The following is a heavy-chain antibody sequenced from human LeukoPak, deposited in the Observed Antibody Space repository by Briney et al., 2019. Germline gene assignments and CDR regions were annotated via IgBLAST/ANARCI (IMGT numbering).Heavy chain of an antibody. CDR2: IAASSGST. D-gene: IGHD4-17*01. V-gene: IGHV3-23*01. J-gene: IGHJ5*02. CDR1: GFTFRNYA. CDR3: AKAAYGDYVNWFDP. Sequence: GGSLRLSCAASGFTFRNYAMNWVRQAPGKGLEWVSSIAASSGSTYYADSVKGRFTISRDNSKNTLYLQMNSLRAEDTALYYCAKAAYGDYVNWFDPWGQGTLVTVSS.